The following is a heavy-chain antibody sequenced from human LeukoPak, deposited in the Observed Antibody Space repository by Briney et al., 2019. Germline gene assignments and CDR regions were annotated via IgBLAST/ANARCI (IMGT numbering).Heavy chain of an antibody. V-gene: IGHV1-2*02. J-gene: IGHJ1*01. CDR3: ARADGYYDILTGYYLVAEYFQH. D-gene: IGHD3-9*01. CDR1: GYTFTGYY. Sequence: ASVKVSCKASGYTFTGYYMHWVRQAPGQGREWMGWINPNSGGTNYAQKFRGRVTMTRDTSISTAYMELSRLRSDDTAVYYCARADGYYDILTGYYLVAEYFQHWGQGTLVTVSS. CDR2: INPNSGGT.